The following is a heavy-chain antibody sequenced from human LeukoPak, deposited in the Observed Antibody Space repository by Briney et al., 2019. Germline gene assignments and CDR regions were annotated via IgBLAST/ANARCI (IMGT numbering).Heavy chain of an antibody. CDR1: GGSISSSSYY. V-gene: IGHV4-39*07. CDR3: ASTEGDYEGN. D-gene: IGHD4-17*01. Sequence: SETLSLTCTVSGGSISSSSYYWGWIRQPPGTGLEWIGSIYYSGSTYYNPSLKSRVTISVDTSKNQFSLKLSSVTAADTAVYYCASTEGDYEGNWGQGTLVTVSS. CDR2: IYYSGST. J-gene: IGHJ4*02.